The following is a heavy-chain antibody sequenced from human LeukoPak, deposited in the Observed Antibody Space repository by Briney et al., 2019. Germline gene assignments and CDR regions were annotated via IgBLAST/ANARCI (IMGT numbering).Heavy chain of an antibody. J-gene: IGHJ6*02. Sequence: SETLSLTCTVSGDSISTFYWSWIRQPPGKGLEWVGYVHYWGSPNYNRSLKSRRTISVDTSKNQFSLKLTSVTAADTAVYYCARERVAYCSSTSCMRGYEVYYYYGMDVWGQGTTVTVSS. CDR3: ARERVAYCSSTSCMRGYEVYYYYGMDV. D-gene: IGHD2-2*01. V-gene: IGHV4-59*12. CDR1: GDSISTFY. CDR2: VHYWGSP.